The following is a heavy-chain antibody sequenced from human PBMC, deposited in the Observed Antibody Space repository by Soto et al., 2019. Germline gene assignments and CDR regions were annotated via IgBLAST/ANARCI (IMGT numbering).Heavy chain of an antibody. J-gene: IGHJ6*02. CDR2: IDWEDTK. Sequence: SGPTLVNPTQTLTLTCTVSGFSLSGTGMRVTWIRQPPGKALEWLARIDWEDTKLYSTSLKTRLSISKDTSKNQVVLTMTNMDPADTATYYCARAFYGMDVWGPGTTVTVS. CDR3: ARAFYGMDV. CDR1: GFSLSGTGMR. V-gene: IGHV2-70*04.